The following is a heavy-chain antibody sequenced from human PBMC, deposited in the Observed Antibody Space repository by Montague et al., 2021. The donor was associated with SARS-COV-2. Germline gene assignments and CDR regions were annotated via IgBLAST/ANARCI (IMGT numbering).Heavy chain of an antibody. V-gene: IGHV4-4*07. CDR3: ARDRFDFGAGRQGTIDF. CDR1: GDSITNHY. Sequence: SETLSLTCSVSGDSITNHYWSWIRQLAGKGLEWIGRMHFTGKTNFSPFFSSRLTMSGDTSKNQFSLKLTSVTAADTAIYFCARDRFDFGAGRQGTIDFWGQGTLVTVSS. D-gene: IGHD3-10*01. CDR2: MHFTGKT. J-gene: IGHJ4*02.